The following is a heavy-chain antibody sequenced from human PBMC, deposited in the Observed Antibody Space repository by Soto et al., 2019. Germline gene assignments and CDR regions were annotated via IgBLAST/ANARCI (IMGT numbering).Heavy chain of an antibody. V-gene: IGHV1-18*01. CDR2: ISAYNGNT. CDR1: GYTFTSYG. Sequence: QAQLVQSGAEVKKPGASVKVSCKASGYTFTSYGISWVRQAPGQGLEWMGWISAYNGNTNYAQKLQGRVTMTTDTSTSTAYMELRSLRSDDTAVYYCARTPDTLRFLEWFPLDYWGQGTLVTVSS. J-gene: IGHJ4*02. D-gene: IGHD3-3*01. CDR3: ARTPDTLRFLEWFPLDY.